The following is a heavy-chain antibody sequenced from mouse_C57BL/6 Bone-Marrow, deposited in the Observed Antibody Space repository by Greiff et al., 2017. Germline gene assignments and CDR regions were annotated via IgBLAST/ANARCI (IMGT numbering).Heavy chain of an antibody. D-gene: IGHD1-1*01. V-gene: IGHV2-9-1*01. J-gene: IGHJ2*01. Sequence: QVQLQQSGPGLVAPSQSLSITCTVSGFSLTSYAISWVRQPPGKGLEWLGVIWTGGGTNYNSALKSRLSISKDNSKSQVFLKMNSLQTDDTARYYCARNPSYYYGSLDYWGQGTTLTVSS. CDR2: IWTGGGT. CDR1: GFSLTSYA. CDR3: ARNPSYYYGSLDY.